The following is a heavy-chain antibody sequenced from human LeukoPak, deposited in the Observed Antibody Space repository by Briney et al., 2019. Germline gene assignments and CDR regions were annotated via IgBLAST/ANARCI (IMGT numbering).Heavy chain of an antibody. CDR2: ISGIGGRT. V-gene: IGHV3-23*01. D-gene: IGHD2-2*02. CDR1: GITFSSYA. Sequence: GGSLRLSCAASGITFSSYAMSWVRQAPGKGLELDSAISGIGGRTYYADSEKGRFTISRENSKNTLYLPMNSLRDEDTAVYYCAKDQGYCSSTSCYTLLRLSPNFDYWGQGTLVTVSS. J-gene: IGHJ4*02. CDR3: AKDQGYCSSTSCYTLLRLSPNFDY.